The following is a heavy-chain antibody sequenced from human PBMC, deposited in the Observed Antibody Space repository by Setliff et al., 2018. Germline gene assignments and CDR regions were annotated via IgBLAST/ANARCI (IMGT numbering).Heavy chain of an antibody. Sequence: GESLKISCAASGFTFTNYWINWVRQAPGKGLEWVANIKQDESEKHYVGSVKGRFTISRDNAKNSLYLQMNSPRAEDTAVYYCATYKRSSSFEYWGQGSLVTVSS. CDR3: ATYKRSSSFEY. J-gene: IGHJ4*02. CDR1: GFTFTNYW. CDR2: IKQDESEK. V-gene: IGHV3-7*03. D-gene: IGHD6-6*01.